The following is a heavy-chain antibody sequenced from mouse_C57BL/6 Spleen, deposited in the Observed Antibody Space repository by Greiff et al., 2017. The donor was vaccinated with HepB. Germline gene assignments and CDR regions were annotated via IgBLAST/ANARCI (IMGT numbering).Heavy chain of an antibody. CDR3: ARHEEDYYGSSYHFDD. CDR2: FYPGSGSI. D-gene: IGHD1-1*01. CDR1: GYTFTEYT. J-gene: IGHJ2*01. Sequence: VQLQQSGAELVKPGASVKLSCKASGYTFTEYTIHWVKQRSGQGLEWIGWFYPGSGSIKYNEKFKDKATLTADKSSSTVSMELSRLTSEDSAVYFCARHEEDYYGSSYHFDDWGQGTTLPVSS. V-gene: IGHV1-62-2*01.